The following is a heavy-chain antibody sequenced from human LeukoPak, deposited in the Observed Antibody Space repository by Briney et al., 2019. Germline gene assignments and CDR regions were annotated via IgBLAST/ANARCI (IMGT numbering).Heavy chain of an antibody. CDR2: IWYDGSKK. D-gene: IGHD1-26*01. Sequence: GGSLRLSCAASGFTFNNYAMHWVRQAPGKGLEWVAVIWYDGSKKYYADSVKGRFTISRDNARNSVFLQMSGLRVEDTAVYYCARDPVEWELLLGYWGQGTLVTVSS. CDR3: ARDPVEWELLLGY. J-gene: IGHJ4*02. CDR1: GFTFNNYA. V-gene: IGHV3-33*01.